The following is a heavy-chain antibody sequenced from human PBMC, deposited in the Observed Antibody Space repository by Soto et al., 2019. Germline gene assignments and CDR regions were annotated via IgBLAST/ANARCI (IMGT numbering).Heavy chain of an antibody. CDR3: ASPGYSSGWYSGPFDY. CDR1: GGSISSSNW. D-gene: IGHD6-19*01. J-gene: IGHJ4*02. V-gene: IGHV4-4*02. Sequence: SETLSLTCAVSGGSISSSNWWSWVRQPPGKGLEWIGEIYHSGSTNYNPSLKSRVTISVDKSKNQFSLKLSSVTAADTAVYYCASPGYSSGWYSGPFDYWGRGTLVTVSS. CDR2: IYHSGST.